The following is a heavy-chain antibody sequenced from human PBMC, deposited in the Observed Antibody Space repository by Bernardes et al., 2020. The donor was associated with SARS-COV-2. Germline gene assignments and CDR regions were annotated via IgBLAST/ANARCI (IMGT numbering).Heavy chain of an antibody. Sequence: GGSLRLSCAASGFTFSDYVMHWVRQAPGKGLEWVAVIWYDGSDEYYADSVKGRFTISRDNSKNTVYLQMNCLVKDYSEDNLSLKRAGYFDFWGRGTPVTVSS. CDR3: LKRAGYFDF. CDR2: IWYDGSDE. V-gene: IGHV3-33*01. CDR1: GFTFSDYV. J-gene: IGHJ5*01. D-gene: IGHD3-9*01.